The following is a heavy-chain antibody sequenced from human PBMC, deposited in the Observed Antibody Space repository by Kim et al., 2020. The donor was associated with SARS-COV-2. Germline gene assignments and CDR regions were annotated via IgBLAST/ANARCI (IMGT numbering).Heavy chain of an antibody. J-gene: IGHJ4*02. V-gene: IGHV3-15*01. D-gene: IGHD5-18*01. CDR1: GFTFSNAW. Sequence: GGSLRLSCAASGFTFSNAWMSWVRQAPGKGLEWVGRIKSKTDGGTTDYAAPVKGRFTISRDDSKNTLYLQMNSLKTEDTAVYYCTTNWLEWLHIPDTAMVNYFDYWGQGTLVTVSS. CDR3: TTNWLEWLHIPDTAMVNYFDY. CDR2: IKSKTDGGTT.